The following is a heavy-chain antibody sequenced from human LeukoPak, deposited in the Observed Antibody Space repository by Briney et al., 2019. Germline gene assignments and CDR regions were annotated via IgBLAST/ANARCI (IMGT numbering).Heavy chain of an antibody. CDR2: ISYDGSNK. V-gene: IGHV3-30-3*01. CDR1: GFTFSSYA. D-gene: IGHD2-2*01. Sequence: GGSLRLSCAASGFTFSSYAMHWVRQAPGKGLEWVAAISYDGSNKYYADSVKGRFTISRDNSKNTLYLQMNSLRAEDTAVYYCARDKDQLLFGFYYYYGMDVWGQGTTVTVSS. CDR3: ARDKDQLLFGFYYYYGMDV. J-gene: IGHJ6*02.